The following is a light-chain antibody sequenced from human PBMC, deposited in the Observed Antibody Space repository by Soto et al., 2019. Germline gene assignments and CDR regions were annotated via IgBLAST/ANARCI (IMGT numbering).Light chain of an antibody. CDR2: SAT. J-gene: IGKJ1*01. CDR3: QQYNSWPWT. CDR1: QSIGDT. V-gene: IGKV3-15*01. Sequence: EIMMTQSPATLSVSPWGRATLSCRASQSIGDTLAWYQQKPGQSPRLLIYSATTRIPGFPARFSGSGSGTDFTLTISSLQSEDFAVYYCQQYNSWPWTFGQGTKVDIK.